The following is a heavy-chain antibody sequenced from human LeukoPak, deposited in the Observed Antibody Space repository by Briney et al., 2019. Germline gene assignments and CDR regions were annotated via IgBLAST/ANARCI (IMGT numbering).Heavy chain of an antibody. Sequence: GASVKVSCKASGYTFTSYGISWVRQAPGQGLEWMGWISAYNGNTNYAQKLQGRVTMTTDISTSIAYMELRSLRSDDTAVYYCAMSTNYYDSSGYYPYWGLGTLVTVSS. CDR3: AMSTNYYDSSGYYPY. CDR2: ISAYNGNT. V-gene: IGHV1-18*01. CDR1: GYTFTSYG. D-gene: IGHD3-22*01. J-gene: IGHJ4*02.